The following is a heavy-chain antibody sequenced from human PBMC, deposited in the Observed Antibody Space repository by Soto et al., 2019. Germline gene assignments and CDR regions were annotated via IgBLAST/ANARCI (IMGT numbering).Heavy chain of an antibody. D-gene: IGHD5-18*01. CDR1: GFTFSSFA. CDR2: LSGSGDNT. Sequence: GGSLRLSCVASGFTFSSFAMSWVRQAPGKGLEWVSLLSGSGDNTFYADSVKGRFTISRDNSKSTLYLQMNSLRAEDTAIYYCAKDISPGQGYRIFDYWGQGTQVTVSS. V-gene: IGHV3-23*01. J-gene: IGHJ4*02. CDR3: AKDISPGQGYRIFDY.